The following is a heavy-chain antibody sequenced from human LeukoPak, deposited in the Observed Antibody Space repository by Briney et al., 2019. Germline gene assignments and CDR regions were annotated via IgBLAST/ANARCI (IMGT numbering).Heavy chain of an antibody. Sequence: SLRLFCAASGFTFDDYAMHWVRQAPGKGLEWVSGISWNSGSIGYADSVKGRFTISRDNAKNSLYLQMNSLRAEDTALYYCATGDSSGYYAPFDYWGQGTLVTVSS. D-gene: IGHD3-22*01. CDR3: ATGDSSGYYAPFDY. V-gene: IGHV3-9*01. CDR2: ISWNSGSI. J-gene: IGHJ4*02. CDR1: GFTFDDYA.